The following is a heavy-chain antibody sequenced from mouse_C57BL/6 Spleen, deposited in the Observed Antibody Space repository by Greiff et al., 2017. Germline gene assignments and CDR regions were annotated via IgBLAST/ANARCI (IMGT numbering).Heavy chain of an antibody. D-gene: IGHD2-5*01. CDR3: ASFYSNYDAMDY. Sequence: QVQLKPSGAELVRPGSSVKLSCKASGYTFTSYWMHWVKQRPIQGLEWIGNIDPSDSETHYNQKFKDKATLTVDKSSSTAYMQLSSLTSEDSAVYYCASFYSNYDAMDYWGQGTSVTVSS. J-gene: IGHJ4*01. CDR2: IDPSDSET. V-gene: IGHV1-52*01. CDR1: GYTFTSYW.